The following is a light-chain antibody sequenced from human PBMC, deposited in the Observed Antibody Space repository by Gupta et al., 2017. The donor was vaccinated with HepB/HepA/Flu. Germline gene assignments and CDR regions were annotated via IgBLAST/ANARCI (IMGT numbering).Light chain of an antibody. V-gene: IGKV1-39*01. CDR1: QSISSY. CDR3: QQRDSTPSS. Sequence: DIQMTQSPSSLSASVGDRVTITCRASQSISSYLNWYQQKPGKAPKLLIYAASSFQSGVPSRFSGSGSGTDFTLTIIRLQPEDFATYYCQQRDSTPSSFGQGTKLEIK. J-gene: IGKJ2*03. CDR2: AAS.